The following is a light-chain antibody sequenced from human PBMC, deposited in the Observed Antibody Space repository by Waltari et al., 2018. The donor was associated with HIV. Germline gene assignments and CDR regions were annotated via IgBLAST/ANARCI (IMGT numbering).Light chain of an antibody. CDR1: QNIHNY. V-gene: IGKV1-39*01. CDR3: QQSYSTPQT. CDR2: TSS. J-gene: IGKJ1*01. Sequence: DIQMTQSPSSLSASVGDSVTITCRASQNIHNYVNWYQQKPGTAPTLLIYTSSYLQRGVPSRFSGSGSGTDFTLAISSLQPEDFATYYCQQSYSTPQTFGQGTNVEVK.